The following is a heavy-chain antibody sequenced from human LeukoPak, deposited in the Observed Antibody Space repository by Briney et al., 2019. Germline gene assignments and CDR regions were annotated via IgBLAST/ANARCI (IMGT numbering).Heavy chain of an antibody. CDR3: ARAHYASGYYFDY. V-gene: IGHV4-61*09. CDR2: IYTSGST. Sequence: SQTLSLTCTVSGGSINSGSYCWSWIRQSAGKGLEWIGHIYTSGSTNYNPSLKSRVTISVDTSKNQFSLKLNSVTAADTAVYYCARAHYASGYYFDYWGQGTLVTVSS. CDR1: GGSINSGSYC. D-gene: IGHD3-10*01. J-gene: IGHJ4*02.